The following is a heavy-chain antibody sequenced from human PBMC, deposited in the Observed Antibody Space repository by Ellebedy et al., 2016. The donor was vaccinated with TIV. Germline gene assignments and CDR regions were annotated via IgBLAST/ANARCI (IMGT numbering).Heavy chain of an antibody. D-gene: IGHD4-17*01. Sequence: MPSQTLSLTCAVSGGSISSNNWWTWVRQPPGKGMEWIGELYHSGSTNYNPSLKSQVTISVDKSKNQFSLRLSSVTAADTAMYYCARRQAYGDYEYAFDIWGQGTMVTVSS. J-gene: IGHJ3*02. V-gene: IGHV4-4*02. CDR1: GGSISSNNW. CDR2: LYHSGST. CDR3: ARRQAYGDYEYAFDI.